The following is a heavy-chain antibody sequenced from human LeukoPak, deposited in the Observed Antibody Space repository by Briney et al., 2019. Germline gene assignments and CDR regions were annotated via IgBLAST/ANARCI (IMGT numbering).Heavy chain of an antibody. CDR1: GLTFSSYE. D-gene: IGHD4-23*01. CDR2: ISSSGSTI. V-gene: IGHV3-48*03. J-gene: IGHJ3*02. CDR3: ARDSGTMVVTRDAFDS. Sequence: PGGSLRLSCAASGLTFSSYEMNWVRQAPGKGLECVSYISSSGSTIFYADSVRGRFTISRDNPKTSLYLQMNSLRAEDTAVYYCARDSGTMVVTRDAFDSWGQGTMVTVSS.